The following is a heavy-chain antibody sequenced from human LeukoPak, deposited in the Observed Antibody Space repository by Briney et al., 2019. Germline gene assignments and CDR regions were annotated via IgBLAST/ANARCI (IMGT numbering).Heavy chain of an antibody. Sequence: ASVKVSCKASGYTFTGYYMHWVRQAPGQGLEWMGWINPNSGNTGYAQKFQGRVTMTRNTSISTAYMELSSLRSEDTAVYYCARGNYGLYYGMDVWGQGTTVTVSS. CDR2: INPNSGNT. V-gene: IGHV1-8*02. CDR3: ARGNYGLYYGMDV. J-gene: IGHJ6*02. CDR1: GYTFTGYY. D-gene: IGHD3-10*01.